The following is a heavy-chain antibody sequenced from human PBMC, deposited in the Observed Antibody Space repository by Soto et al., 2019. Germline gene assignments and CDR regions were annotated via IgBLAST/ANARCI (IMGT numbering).Heavy chain of an antibody. D-gene: IGHD1-26*01. CDR3: AKMEWGLLRSS. Sequence: EVQLLESGGGLVQPGGSLRLSCAASGFTFSSYAMNWVRQAPGKGLEWVSAISVSGGSTYYADSVKGRFTISRDNSKNTLYLQMNSLRAEDTAVYYCAKMEWGLLRSSWGQGTLVTVSS. V-gene: IGHV3-23*01. CDR2: ISVSGGST. J-gene: IGHJ5*02. CDR1: GFTFSSYA.